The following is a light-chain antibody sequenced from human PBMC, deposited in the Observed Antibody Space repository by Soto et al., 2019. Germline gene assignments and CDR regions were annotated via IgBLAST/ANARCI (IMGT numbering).Light chain of an antibody. CDR1: SSNIGRNT. V-gene: IGLV1-44*01. CDR3: AAWDDSLNGV. CDR2: KNN. Sequence: QSVLTQPPSASGTPGQRVTISCSGSSSNIGRNTVNWYQQLPGTAPKLLFYKNNQRPSGVPDRFSGSKSGTSASLAISGLQSEDAADYYCAAWDDSLNGVFGGGTKLTVL. J-gene: IGLJ2*01.